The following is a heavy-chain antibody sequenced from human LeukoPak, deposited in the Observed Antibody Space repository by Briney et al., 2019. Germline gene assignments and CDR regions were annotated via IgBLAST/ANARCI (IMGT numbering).Heavy chain of an antibody. D-gene: IGHD3-10*01. CDR1: GFXFSSYG. J-gene: IGHJ6*02. V-gene: IGHV3-33*01. CDR2: IWYDGSNK. Sequence: PGGSLRLSCAASGFXFSSYGIHWVRQAPGKGLEWVAVIWYDGSNKYYADSVKGRFTISRDNSKNTLYLQMNSLRAEDTAVYYCARDGPMVRGVIDYYYYGMDVWGQGTTVTVSS. CDR3: ARDGPMVRGVIDYYYYGMDV.